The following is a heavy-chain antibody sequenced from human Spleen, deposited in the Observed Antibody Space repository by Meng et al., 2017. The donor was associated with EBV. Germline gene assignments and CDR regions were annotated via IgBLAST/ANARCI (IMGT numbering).Heavy chain of an antibody. J-gene: IGHJ4*02. V-gene: IGHV1-3*01. CDR3: ASESGRGFTPDY. CDR2: INAGNGYT. CDR1: GYTFTNNA. Sequence: QSGEEVKKTWSSVNVSCKGYGYTFTNNALHWGRQAPGQRLEWMGWINAGNGYTKYSQKFHVRVTITSDTSASTGYMELTSLRSEDTAVYYCASESGRGFTPDYWGQGTLVTVSS. D-gene: IGHD3-10*01.